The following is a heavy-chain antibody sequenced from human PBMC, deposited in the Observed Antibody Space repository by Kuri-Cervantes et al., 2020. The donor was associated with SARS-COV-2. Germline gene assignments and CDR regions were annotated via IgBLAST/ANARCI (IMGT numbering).Heavy chain of an antibody. CDR2: TIPILGIA. CDR3: ARDPGYCTNGVCWNGNWFDP. CDR1: GGTFSSYT. Sequence: SVKVSCKASGGTFSSYTISWVRQAPGQGLEWMGRTIPILGIANYAQKFQGRVTMTRDTSTSTVYMELSSLRSEDTAVYYCARDPGYCTNGVCWNGNWFDPWGQGTLVTVSS. V-gene: IGHV1-69*04. D-gene: IGHD2-8*01. J-gene: IGHJ5*02.